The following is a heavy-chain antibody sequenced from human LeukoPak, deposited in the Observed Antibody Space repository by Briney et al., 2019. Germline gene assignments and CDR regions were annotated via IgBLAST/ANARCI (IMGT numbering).Heavy chain of an antibody. Sequence: GASLRLSCAASGFTFTNYAMSWVRQAPGKGLEWVSTVTGSGGDDTYYADSVRGRFTISRDISKNTLYLQMNSLRAEDTAVYYCAKDRIVGATGRLVDYWGQGTLVTVSS. CDR3: AKDRIVGATGRLVDY. V-gene: IGHV3-23*01. J-gene: IGHJ4*02. CDR1: GFTFTNYA. CDR2: VTGSGGDDT. D-gene: IGHD1-26*01.